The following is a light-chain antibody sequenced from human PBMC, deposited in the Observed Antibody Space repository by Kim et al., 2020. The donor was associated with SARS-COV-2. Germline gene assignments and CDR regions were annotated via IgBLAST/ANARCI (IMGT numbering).Light chain of an antibody. Sequence: LSPGERATRSCRASQSVSSYLAWYQQKPGQAPRLLIYDASNRATGIPARFSGSGSGTDFTLTISSLEPEDFAVYYCQQRSNWPITFGQGTRLEIK. CDR1: QSVSSY. J-gene: IGKJ5*01. V-gene: IGKV3-11*01. CDR3: QQRSNWPIT. CDR2: DAS.